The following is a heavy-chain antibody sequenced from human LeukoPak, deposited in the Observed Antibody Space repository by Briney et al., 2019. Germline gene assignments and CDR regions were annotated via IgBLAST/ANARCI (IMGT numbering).Heavy chain of an antibody. D-gene: IGHD1-26*01. V-gene: IGHV1-46*01. Sequence: VASVKVSCKASGYTFTGYYMHWVRQAPGQGLEWMGIINPSGGSTSYAQKFQGRVTMTRDMSTSTVYMELSSLRSEDTAVYYCARELRGSYFLAYWGQGTLVTVSS. J-gene: IGHJ4*02. CDR3: ARELRGSYFLAY. CDR2: INPSGGST. CDR1: GYTFTGYY.